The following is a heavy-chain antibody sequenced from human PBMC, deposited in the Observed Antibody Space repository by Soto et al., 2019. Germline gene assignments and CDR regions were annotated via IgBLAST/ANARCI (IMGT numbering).Heavy chain of an antibody. J-gene: IGHJ4*02. V-gene: IGHV2-5*02. Sequence: QITLKESGPTLVRPTQTLTLTCAFSGFSLSTSGVGVGWIRQPPGKALQWLAVIYWDDSKHYSPSLRSRLTITKDTTKNQMVLTITNMDPMDTGINNCVHQGPEHWPLEYWGKGTLVSVSS. D-gene: IGHD1-1*01. CDR2: IYWDDSK. CDR1: GFSLSTSGVG. CDR3: VHQGPEHWPLEY.